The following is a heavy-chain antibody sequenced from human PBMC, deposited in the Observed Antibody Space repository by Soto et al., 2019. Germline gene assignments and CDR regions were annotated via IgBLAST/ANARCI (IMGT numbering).Heavy chain of an antibody. CDR3: ARTARRFDY. CDR1: GASVSGDY. Sequence: SETLSLTCTVSGASVSGDYWSWIRQPPGKGLECIGYISNNGDTNYSPSLKSRVTMSLDTSRNQFSLKLTSVTAADTAVYYCARTARRFDYWGQGTLVTVYS. CDR2: ISNNGDT. D-gene: IGHD6-6*01. J-gene: IGHJ4*02. V-gene: IGHV4-59*02.